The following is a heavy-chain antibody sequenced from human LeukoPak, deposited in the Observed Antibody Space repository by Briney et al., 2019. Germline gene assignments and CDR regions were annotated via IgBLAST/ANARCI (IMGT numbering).Heavy chain of an antibody. CDR3: AKGSARRWFWYFDY. CDR1: GFSFSSYA. D-gene: IGHD4-23*01. V-gene: IGHV3-23*01. CDR2: ISGSGDTT. Sequence: AGGSLRLSCAASGFSFSSYAMSWVHQAPGKGLEWVSAISGSGDTTYYADSVKGRFTISRDNSKNTLYLQMNSLRAEDTAVYYCAKGSARRWFWYFDYWGQGTLVTVSS. J-gene: IGHJ4*02.